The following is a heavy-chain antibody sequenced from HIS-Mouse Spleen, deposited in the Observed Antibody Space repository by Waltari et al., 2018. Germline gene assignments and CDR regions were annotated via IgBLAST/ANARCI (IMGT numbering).Heavy chain of an antibody. J-gene: IGHJ4*02. CDR3: ARSPSGSSWYDY. Sequence: QVQLVQSGAEEKKPGAAVKGSCKASGYTFTGYYMHWVRQAPGQGLEWIGWINPNSGGTNYAQKFQGRVTMNRDTSISTAYMELSRLRSDDTAVYYCARSPSGSSWYDYCGQGTLVTLSS. V-gene: IGHV1-2*02. CDR1: GYTFTGYY. D-gene: IGHD6-13*01. CDR2: INPNSGGT.